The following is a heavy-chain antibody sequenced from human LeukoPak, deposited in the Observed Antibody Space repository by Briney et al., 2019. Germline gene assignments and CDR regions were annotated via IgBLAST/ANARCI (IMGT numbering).Heavy chain of an antibody. CDR2: ISAYNGNT. V-gene: IGHV1-18*01. CDR3: ARVPNAYYYDSSGNWPSDY. D-gene: IGHD3-22*01. J-gene: IGHJ4*02. Sequence: ASVKFSCKASGYTFSSYGISWVRQARGQGLEWMGWISAYNGNTNYAQKLQGRVTMTTDTSTSTAYMELRSLRSDDTAVYYCARVPNAYYYDSSGNWPSDYWGQGTLVTVSS. CDR1: GYTFSSYG.